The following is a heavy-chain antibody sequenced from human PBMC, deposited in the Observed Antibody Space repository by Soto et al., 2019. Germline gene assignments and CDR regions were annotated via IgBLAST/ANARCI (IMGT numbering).Heavy chain of an antibody. CDR2: IYYSGSS. CDR3: ARHGQVDGGSYFRQFDS. Sequence: QLQLQESGPGLVKPSETLSLTCTVSGGSISSSSYYWGWIRQPPGKGLEWIGSIYYSGSSYYNPSLKSRVTISVDTSKNQFSLKLSSVTAADTAVYYCARHGQVDGGSYFRQFDSWGQGALVTVSS. J-gene: IGHJ4*02. CDR1: GGSISSSSYY. D-gene: IGHD1-26*01. V-gene: IGHV4-39*01.